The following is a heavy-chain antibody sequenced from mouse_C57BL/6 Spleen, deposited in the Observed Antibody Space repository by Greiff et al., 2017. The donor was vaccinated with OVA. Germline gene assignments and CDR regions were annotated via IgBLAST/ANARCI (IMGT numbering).Heavy chain of an antibody. D-gene: IGHD2-5*01. CDR2: ISSGGSYT. Sequence: DVKLVESGGDLVKPGGSLKLSCAASGFTFSSYGMSWVRQTPDKRLEWVATISSGGSYTYYPDSVKGRFTISRDNAKNTLYLQMSSLKSEDTAMYYCARHSNLFAYWGQGTLVTVSA. J-gene: IGHJ3*01. CDR3: ARHSNLFAY. V-gene: IGHV5-6*02. CDR1: GFTFSSYG.